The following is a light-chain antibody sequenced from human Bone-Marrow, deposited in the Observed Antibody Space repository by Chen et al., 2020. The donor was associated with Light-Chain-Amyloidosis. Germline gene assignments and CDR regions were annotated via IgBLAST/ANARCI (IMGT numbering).Light chain of an antibody. CDR3: QSYQGSSQGV. Sequence: NFMLTQPHSVSESPGKTVIISCTRSSGSIATNYVQRYQQRPGSSPTTVIYEDDQRPSGVPDQFSGSIDRSSNSASLTISGLKTEDEADYYCQSYQGSSQGVFGGGTKLTVL. V-gene: IGLV6-57*01. CDR2: EDD. J-gene: IGLJ3*02. CDR1: SGSIATNY.